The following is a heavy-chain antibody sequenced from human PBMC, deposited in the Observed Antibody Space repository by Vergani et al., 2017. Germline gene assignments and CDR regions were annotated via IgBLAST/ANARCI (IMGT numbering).Heavy chain of an antibody. CDR3: ARRDDSSAYVFDY. J-gene: IGHJ4*02. CDR1: GGSISISNYY. Sequence: QLQLHESGPGLVKPSETLSLTCSVSGGSISISNYYWGWIRQPPGKGLEWIGNIYYSGTTYYNPSLKSRVSISVDTSENQFSLRLTSVTAADTAVYYCARRDDSSAYVFDYWGQGTLVTVSS. V-gene: IGHV4-39*01. CDR2: IYYSGTT. D-gene: IGHD3-22*01.